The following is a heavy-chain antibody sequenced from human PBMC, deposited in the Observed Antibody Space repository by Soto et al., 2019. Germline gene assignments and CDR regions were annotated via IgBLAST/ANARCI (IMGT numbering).Heavy chain of an antibody. CDR3: ARGTSRDYDFWSGYYAPAYYYYYGMDV. J-gene: IGHJ6*02. Sequence: GGSLRLSCAASGFTFSSYSMNWVRQAPGKGLEWVSYISSSSSTIYYADSVKGRFTISRDNARNSLYLQMNSLRAEDTAVYYCARGTSRDYDFWSGYYAPAYYYYYGMDVWGQGTTVTVSS. V-gene: IGHV3-48*01. CDR1: GFTFSSYS. D-gene: IGHD3-3*01. CDR2: ISSSSSTI.